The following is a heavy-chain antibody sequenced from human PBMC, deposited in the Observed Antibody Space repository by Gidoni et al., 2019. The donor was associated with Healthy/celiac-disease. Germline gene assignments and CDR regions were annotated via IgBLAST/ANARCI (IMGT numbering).Heavy chain of an antibody. CDR1: GGSISSYY. J-gene: IGHJ4*02. CDR2: IYYSGST. D-gene: IGHD3-10*01. Sequence: QVQLQESGPGLVKPSETLSLTCTVSGGSISSYYWSWIRQPPGKGLEWIGYIYYSGSTNYNPSLKSRVTISVDTSKNQFSLKLSSVTAADTAVYYCAREGGSGIDYWGQGTLVTVSS. CDR3: AREGGSGIDY. V-gene: IGHV4-59*01.